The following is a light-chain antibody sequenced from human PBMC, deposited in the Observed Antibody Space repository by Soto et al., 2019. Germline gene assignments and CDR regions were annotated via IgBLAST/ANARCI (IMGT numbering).Light chain of an antibody. CDR2: EVS. J-gene: IGLJ1*01. V-gene: IGLV2-14*01. Sequence: QSVLTQPASVSASPGQSIAIACTRSSSDVGIYNYVSWYQQHPGKVPKLIIYEVSNRPSGVSNRFSGSKSGNTASLTISGLQAEDEADYYCSSYTTSSTRVFGTGTKVTVL. CDR3: SSYTTSSTRV. CDR1: SSDVGIYNY.